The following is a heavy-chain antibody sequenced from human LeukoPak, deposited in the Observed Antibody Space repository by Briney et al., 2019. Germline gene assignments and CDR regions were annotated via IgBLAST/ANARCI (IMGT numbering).Heavy chain of an antibody. Sequence: ASVKVSCKVSEYTLTELSMHWVRQAPGKGLERMGGFDPEDGETIYAQKFQGRVTMTEDTSTDTAYMELSSLRSEDTAVYYCATRSPSLSGDYTYYYNMDVWGKGTTVTVSS. CDR1: EYTLTELS. CDR2: FDPEDGET. CDR3: ATRSPSLSGDYTYYYNMDV. D-gene: IGHD4-17*01. V-gene: IGHV1-24*01. J-gene: IGHJ6*03.